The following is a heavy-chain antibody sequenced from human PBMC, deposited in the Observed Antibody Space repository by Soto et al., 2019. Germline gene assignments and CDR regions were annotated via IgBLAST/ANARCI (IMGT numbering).Heavy chain of an antibody. CDR3: AREEVPAAGYYYYGMDV. J-gene: IGHJ6*02. V-gene: IGHV1-46*01. CDR1: GYTFTSYY. Sequence: ASVKVSCKASGYTFTSYYMHWVRQAPGQGLEWMGIINPSGGSTSYAQKFQGRVTMTRDTSTSTVYMELSSLRSEDTAVYYCAREEVPAAGYYYYGMDVWGQGTTVTVSS. D-gene: IGHD2-2*01. CDR2: INPSGGST.